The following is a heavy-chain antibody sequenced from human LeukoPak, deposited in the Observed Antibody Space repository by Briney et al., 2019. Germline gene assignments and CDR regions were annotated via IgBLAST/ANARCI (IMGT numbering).Heavy chain of an antibody. CDR1: GFTFSSYW. Sequence: GGSLRLSCVASGFTFSSYWMTWVRQAPGKGLEWVANIKRDGTEKYFVDSVMGRFTISRDNAKNSLYLQMNSLRAEDTAVYYCARMSSSSWYVCDYWGQGTLVTVSS. J-gene: IGHJ4*02. CDR2: IKRDGTEK. D-gene: IGHD6-13*01. CDR3: ARMSSSSWYVCDY. V-gene: IGHV3-7*01.